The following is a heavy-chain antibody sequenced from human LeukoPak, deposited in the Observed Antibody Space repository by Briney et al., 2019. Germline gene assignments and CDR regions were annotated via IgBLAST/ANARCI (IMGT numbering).Heavy chain of an antibody. CDR2: IYSGGST. CDR3: ARNYGGYEPVTPWFDY. CDR1: GFTVSSNY. V-gene: IGHV3-53*01. D-gene: IGHD5-12*01. J-gene: IGHJ4*02. Sequence: GGSLRLSCAASGFTVSSNYMSWVRQAPGKGLEWVSVIYSGGSTYYADSVKGRFTISRDNSKNTLYLQMNSLRAEDTAVYYCARNYGGYEPVTPWFDYWGQGTLVTVSS.